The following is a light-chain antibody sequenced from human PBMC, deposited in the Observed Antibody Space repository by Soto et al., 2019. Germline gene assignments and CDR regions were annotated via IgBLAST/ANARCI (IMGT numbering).Light chain of an antibody. CDR1: SSDVGGYNY. J-gene: IGLJ1*01. CDR3: SSYISSSTRGYV. Sequence: QSALTQPASVSGSPGQSITISCTGTSSDVGGYNYVSWYQQHPGKAPKVMIYEVSNRPSGVSNRFSGSKSGNTASLTISGLQAEDEADYYCSSYISSSTRGYVFGTGTKVTVL. V-gene: IGLV2-14*01. CDR2: EVS.